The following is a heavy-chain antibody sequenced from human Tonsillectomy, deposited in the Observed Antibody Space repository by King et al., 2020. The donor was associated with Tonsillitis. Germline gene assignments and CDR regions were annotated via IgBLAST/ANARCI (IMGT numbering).Heavy chain of an antibody. D-gene: IGHD7-27*01. CDR2: IYYSGST. V-gene: IGHV4-59*01. CDR1: GGSISIY. CDR3: ARDRDWGIGALDI. J-gene: IGHJ3*02. Sequence: VQLQESGPGLVKPSETLSLTCTVSGGSISIYWSWVRQPPGKGLEWIGYIYYSGSTNYNPSLKSRVTISIDTSKNQLSLKLNSVTAADTAVYYCARDRDWGIGALDIWGQGTMVTVSS.